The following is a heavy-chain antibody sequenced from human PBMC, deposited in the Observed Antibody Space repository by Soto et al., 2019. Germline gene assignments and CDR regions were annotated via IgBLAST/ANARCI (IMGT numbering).Heavy chain of an antibody. J-gene: IGHJ4*02. CDR2: IYYSGST. D-gene: IGHD2-21*02. CDR3: ARGTADYCGGDCYSFDY. Sequence: QVQLQESGPGLVKPSQTLSLTYTVSGGSISSGGYYWSWIRQHPGKGLEWIGYIYYSGSTYYNPSLKSRFTISVDTSKNQFSLKLSSVTAADTAVYYCARGTADYCGGDCYSFDYWGQGTLVTVSS. V-gene: IGHV4-31*03. CDR1: GGSISSGGYY.